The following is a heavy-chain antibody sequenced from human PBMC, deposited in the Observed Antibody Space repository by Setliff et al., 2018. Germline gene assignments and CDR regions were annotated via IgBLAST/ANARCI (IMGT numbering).Heavy chain of an antibody. CDR2: FDPEDGET. V-gene: IGHV1-24*01. D-gene: IGHD4-4*01. CDR3: ARGSYRTSNWFDP. J-gene: IGHJ5*02. CDR1: GYTLTELS. Sequence: ASVKVSCKVSGYTLTELSMHWVRQAPGKGLEWMGGFDPEDGETIYAQKFQGRVTMTEDTSTDTAYMELRSLRSNDTAVYYCARGSYRTSNWFDPWGQGTLVTVSS.